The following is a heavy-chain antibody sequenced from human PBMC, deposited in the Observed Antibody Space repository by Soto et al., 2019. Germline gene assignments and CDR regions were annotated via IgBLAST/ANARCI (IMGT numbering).Heavy chain of an antibody. J-gene: IGHJ6*02. D-gene: IGHD2-2*01. CDR3: ARIGYQLLFFEYYYYGMDV. Sequence: PSETLSLTCTVSGGSISSSSYYWGRIRQPPGKGLEWIGSIYYSGSTYYNPSLKSRVTISVDTSKNQFSLKLSSVTAADTAVYYCARIGYQLLFFEYYYYGMDVWGQGTTVTVSS. V-gene: IGHV4-39*01. CDR2: IYYSGST. CDR1: GGSISSSSYY.